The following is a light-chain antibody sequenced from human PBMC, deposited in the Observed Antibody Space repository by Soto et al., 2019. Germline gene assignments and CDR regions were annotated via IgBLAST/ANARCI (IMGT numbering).Light chain of an antibody. CDR3: QQSYNTPPWT. CDR2: AAS. Sequence: DIQMTQSPSSLSASVGDRVTITCRASQTIDSFLNWYQQKPGKAPKLLIYAASSLQTGVPSRFSGSGSGTDFTLTINSLQPEDFATYFCQQSYNTPPWTFGQGTKVDIK. J-gene: IGKJ1*01. CDR1: QTIDSF. V-gene: IGKV1-39*01.